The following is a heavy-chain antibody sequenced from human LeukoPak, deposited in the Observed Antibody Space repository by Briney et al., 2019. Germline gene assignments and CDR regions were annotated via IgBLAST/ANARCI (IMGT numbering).Heavy chain of an antibody. Sequence: GGSLRLSSAASGFTFSSYAMCCVRQAPGKGREWVSAISGGGGSTYYASSVKVRFTIARDNSKNTLYLQMNSLRAEDKAVYYCAKGGVPWLVHYYFDYWVQGTLVTVSS. V-gene: IGHV3-23*01. D-gene: IGHD6-19*01. CDR1: GFTFSSYA. CDR2: ISGGGGST. CDR3: AKGGVPWLVHYYFDY. J-gene: IGHJ4*02.